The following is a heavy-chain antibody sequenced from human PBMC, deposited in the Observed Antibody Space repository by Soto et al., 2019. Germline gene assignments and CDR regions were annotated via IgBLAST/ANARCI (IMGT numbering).Heavy chain of an antibody. J-gene: IGHJ6*03. CDR1: GDTFTSYD. Sequence: ASVKVSCKASGDTFTSYDINCVRQATGQGLEWMGWMNPNSGNTGYAQKFQGRVTMTRNTSISTAYMELSSLRSEDTAVYYCASTFWSGYTTYYYYYYMDVWGKGTTVTVSS. CDR3: ASTFWSGYTTYYYYYYMDV. D-gene: IGHD3-3*01. CDR2: MNPNSGNT. V-gene: IGHV1-8*02.